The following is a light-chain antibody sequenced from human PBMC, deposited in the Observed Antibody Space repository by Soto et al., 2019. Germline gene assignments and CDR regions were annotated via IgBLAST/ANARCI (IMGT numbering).Light chain of an antibody. Sequence: ETVLTQSPATLSLSPGETATLSCRASQSVDIYVAWYQQKPGQAPRLLIWDASNRATGIPARCSGSGSVTYLILTISSIEPEDFAVYYCQQRMYCPPLTFGQGTRLEI. J-gene: IGKJ5*01. CDR3: QQRMYCPPLT. CDR2: DAS. V-gene: IGKV3-11*01. CDR1: QSVDIY.